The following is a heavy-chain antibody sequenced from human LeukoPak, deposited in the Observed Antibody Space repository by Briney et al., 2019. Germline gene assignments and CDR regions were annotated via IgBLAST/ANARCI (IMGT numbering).Heavy chain of an antibody. V-gene: IGHV4-4*09. CDR2: IYTSGST. J-gene: IGHJ6*03. CDR3: ARRVGDIVVVPAAIRRDYYYYYMDV. CDR1: GGSISSYY. Sequence: PSETLSLTCTVSGGSISSYYWSWIRQPPGKGLEWIGYIYTSGSTNYNPSLKSRVTISVDTSKNQFSLKLSSVTAADTAVYYCARRVGDIVVVPAAIRRDYYYYYMDVWGKGTTVTVPS. D-gene: IGHD2-2*02.